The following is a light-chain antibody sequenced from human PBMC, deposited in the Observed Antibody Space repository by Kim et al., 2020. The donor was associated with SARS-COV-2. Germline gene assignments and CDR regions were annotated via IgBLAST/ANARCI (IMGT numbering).Light chain of an antibody. V-gene: IGKV2-28*01. CDR3: MQALETPLT. CDR2: LGS. CDR1: QGLMRRNGDNA. J-gene: IGKJ4*01. Sequence: PASSSCRSSQGLMRRNGDNALDWYLQKPGQSPQLLIYLGSNRTSGVPDRFSGSGSGADFTLKISRVETEDVGVYYCMQALETPLTFGGGTKVDIK.